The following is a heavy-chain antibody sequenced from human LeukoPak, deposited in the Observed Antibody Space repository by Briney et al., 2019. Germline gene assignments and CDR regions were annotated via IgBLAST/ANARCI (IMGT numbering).Heavy chain of an antibody. CDR3: AKSVTADP. V-gene: IGHV3-30-3*02. D-gene: IGHD4-23*01. CDR2: ISYDGSNK. J-gene: IGHJ5*02. CDR1: GFTFSSYA. Sequence: PGGSLRLSCAASGFTFSSYAMHWVRQATGKGLEWVAVISYDGSNKYYADPVKGRFAISRDNSKNTLYLQMNSLRAEDTAVYYCAKSVTADPWGQGTLVTVSS.